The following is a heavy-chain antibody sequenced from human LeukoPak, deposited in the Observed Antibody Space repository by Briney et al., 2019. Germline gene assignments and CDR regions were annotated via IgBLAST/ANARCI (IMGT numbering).Heavy chain of an antibody. Sequence: ASVKVSCKASGYTFTGYFMQWVRQAPGQGLQWMGWINPNSGGTDYAQKFQGRVTMTRDTSISTAYMELSRLRSDDTAVYYCARGGRYCSSTTCYFDYWGQGTLVTVSS. D-gene: IGHD2-2*01. CDR1: GYTFTGYF. CDR3: ARGGRYCSSTTCYFDY. CDR2: INPNSGGT. J-gene: IGHJ4*02. V-gene: IGHV1-2*02.